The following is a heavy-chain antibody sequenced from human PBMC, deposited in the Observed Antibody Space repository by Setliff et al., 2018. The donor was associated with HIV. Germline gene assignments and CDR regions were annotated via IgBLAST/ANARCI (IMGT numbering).Heavy chain of an antibody. CDR1: GGSISSSSCY. D-gene: IGHD1-26*01. CDR3: ASHLPPYSGNFDY. V-gene: IGHV4-39*01. CDR2: IYYSGNT. Sequence: SETLSLTCTVSGGSISSSSCYWGWIRQPPGKGLEWIGTIYYSGNTYYNPSLKSRVTISVDTSKNQVSLKLSSVTAADTAVYYCASHLPPYSGNFDYWGHGTLVTVSS. J-gene: IGHJ4*01.